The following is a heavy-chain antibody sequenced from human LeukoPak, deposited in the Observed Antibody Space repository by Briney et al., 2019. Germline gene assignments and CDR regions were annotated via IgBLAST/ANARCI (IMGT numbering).Heavy chain of an antibody. D-gene: IGHD2-8*01. CDR3: AKMVREFYTISYYFDH. V-gene: IGHV3-23*01. J-gene: IGHJ4*02. CDR2: ISGSGAGT. Sequence: GGSLRLSCAASGFAFNTYSMNWVRQAPGKGLEWVSGISGSGAGTYYADSVKGRFTISRDNSKNTLYLQMNSLRAEDTAVYYCAKMVREFYTISYYFDHWGQGTLVTVSS. CDR1: GFAFNTYS.